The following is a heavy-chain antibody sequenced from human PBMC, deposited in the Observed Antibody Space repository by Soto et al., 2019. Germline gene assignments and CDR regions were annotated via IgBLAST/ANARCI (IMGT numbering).Heavy chain of an antibody. Sequence: EVQLLESGGGLVQPGGSLRLSCAASGFTFSSYAMSWVRQAPGKGLEWVSAISGSGGSTYYAESVKGRFTISRDNPKNTLYLQMNSLRAEVTAVYYCVKDDRLRLGELSLYHYYGMDVWGQGTMVTVSS. J-gene: IGHJ6*02. CDR2: ISGSGGST. CDR3: VKDDRLRLGELSLYHYYGMDV. CDR1: GFTFSSYA. V-gene: IGHV3-23*01. D-gene: IGHD3-16*02.